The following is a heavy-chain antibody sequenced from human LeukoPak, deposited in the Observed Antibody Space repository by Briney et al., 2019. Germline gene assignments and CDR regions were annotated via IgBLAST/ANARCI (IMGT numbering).Heavy chain of an antibody. D-gene: IGHD6-13*01. Sequence: GGSLRLSCAASGFTFSSYSMNWVRQAPGKGLEWVSSISSSSSYIYYADSVKGRFTISRDNAKNSLYLQMNSLRAEDTAVYYCARDLIYIAAAGTGDYRGQGTLVTVSS. CDR2: ISSSSSYI. CDR3: ARDLIYIAAAGTGDY. V-gene: IGHV3-21*01. CDR1: GFTFSSYS. J-gene: IGHJ4*02.